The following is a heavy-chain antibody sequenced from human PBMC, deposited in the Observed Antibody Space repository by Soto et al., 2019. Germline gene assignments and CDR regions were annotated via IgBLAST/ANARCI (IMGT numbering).Heavy chain of an antibody. CDR3: ARDAGPLGRGRNWFDP. J-gene: IGHJ5*02. CDR1: GGTFSSYA. Sequence: SVKVSCKASGGTFSSYAISWVRQAPGQGLEWMGGIIPIFGTANYAQKFQGRVTITADESTSTAYMGLSSLRSEDTAVYYCARDAGPLGRGRNWFDPWGQGTLVTVSS. D-gene: IGHD7-27*01. V-gene: IGHV1-69*13. CDR2: IIPIFGTA.